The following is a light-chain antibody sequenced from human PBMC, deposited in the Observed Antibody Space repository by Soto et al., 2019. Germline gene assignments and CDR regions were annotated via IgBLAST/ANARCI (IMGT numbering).Light chain of an antibody. CDR1: QSISRS. CDR3: QQYDM. CDR2: DAS. V-gene: IGKV1-5*01. J-gene: IGKJ1*01. Sequence: MRQSPATLSVSPGASATLSCRASQSISRSLAWYQHQPGKAPKLLIYDASSLESGVPSRFSGSGSGTEFTLTITSLQPEDFATYYCQQYDMFGPGTKVDIK.